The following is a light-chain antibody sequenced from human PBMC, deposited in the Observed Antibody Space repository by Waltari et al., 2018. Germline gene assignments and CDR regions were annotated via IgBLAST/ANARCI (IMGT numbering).Light chain of an antibody. V-gene: IGLV2-14*01. CDR1: ISDIGSYNY. J-gene: IGLJ1*01. Sequence: QSALTQPASVSASPGQSITISCTGTISDIGSYNYVSWYQQYPGNAPKLLIYEVTVRPPGVSHRFSGSKSGNTASLTISGVQAEDEADYYCTSYTTTSTCVFGTGTKVTVL. CDR3: TSYTTTSTCV. CDR2: EVT.